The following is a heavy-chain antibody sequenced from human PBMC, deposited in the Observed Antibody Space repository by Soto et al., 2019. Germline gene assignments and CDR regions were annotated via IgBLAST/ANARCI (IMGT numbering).Heavy chain of an antibody. CDR1: EFTVSSNY. CDR3: ARGATYYDFWSGHYTSYTYYGMDV. CDR2: IDTAGRA. D-gene: IGHD3-3*01. V-gene: IGHV3-53*01. J-gene: IGHJ6*02. Sequence: EVQLVESGGGLIQPGGSLRVSCAASEFTVSSNYMTWVRQAAGKGLECVSVIDTAGRANYAESVKGRFTNSRDNSKNTLYLQMNSLRVEDTAVYYCARGATYYDFWSGHYTSYTYYGMDVWGQGTTVTVS.